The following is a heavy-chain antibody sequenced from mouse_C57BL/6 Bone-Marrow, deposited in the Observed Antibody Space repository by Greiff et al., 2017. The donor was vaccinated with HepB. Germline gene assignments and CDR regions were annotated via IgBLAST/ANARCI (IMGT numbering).Heavy chain of an antibody. Sequence: QVHVKQSGAELARPGASVKMSCKASGYTFTSYTMHWVKQRPGQGLEWIGYINPSSGYTKYNQKFKDKATLTADKSSSTAYMQLSSLTSEDSAVYYCARSAVYYGSSPFAYWGQGTLVTVSA. CDR2: INPSSGYT. CDR3: ARSAVYYGSSPFAY. D-gene: IGHD1-1*01. V-gene: IGHV1-4*01. J-gene: IGHJ3*01. CDR1: GYTFTSYT.